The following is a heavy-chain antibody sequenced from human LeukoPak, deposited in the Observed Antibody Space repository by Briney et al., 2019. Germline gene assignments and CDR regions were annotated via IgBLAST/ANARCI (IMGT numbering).Heavy chain of an antibody. CDR2: ISGSGGST. V-gene: IGHV3-23*01. CDR1: GFTFSSYA. J-gene: IGHJ6*04. Sequence: GGSLRLSCAASGFTFSSYAMSWVRQAPGKGLEWVSAISGSGGSTYYADSVKGRFTISRDNSKNTLYLQMNSLRAEDTAVYYCAKDPSIAAAGYYYYGMDVWGKGTTATVSS. D-gene: IGHD6-13*01. CDR3: AKDPSIAAAGYYYYGMDV.